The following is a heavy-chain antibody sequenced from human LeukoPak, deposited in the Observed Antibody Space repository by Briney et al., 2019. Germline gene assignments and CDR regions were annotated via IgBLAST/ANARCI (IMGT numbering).Heavy chain of an antibody. Sequence: SETLSLTCAVYGGSFSGYYWSWIRQPPGKGLEWIGEINHSGSTTYNPSLKSRVTISVDTSKNQFSLKLSSLTAADTAVYYCARGGWYYDCWGQGTLVTVSS. J-gene: IGHJ4*02. D-gene: IGHD6-19*01. CDR1: GGSFSGYY. V-gene: IGHV4-34*01. CDR3: ARGGWYYDC. CDR2: INHSGST.